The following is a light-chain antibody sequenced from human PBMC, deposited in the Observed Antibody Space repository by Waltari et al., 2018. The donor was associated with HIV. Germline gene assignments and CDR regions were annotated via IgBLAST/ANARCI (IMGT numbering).Light chain of an antibody. CDR1: NIGSKS. V-gene: IGLV3-21*02. Sequence: SSVLTQPPSVSVAPGQTARIPCGGPNIGSKSVHWYQQRPGQAPVLVVYDDRVRPSGIPDRFSGSNSGNTATLTISRVEDGDEADYYCHVWNSTSDLGVFGGGTQLTVL. CDR2: DDR. CDR3: HVWNSTSDLGV. J-gene: IGLJ7*01.